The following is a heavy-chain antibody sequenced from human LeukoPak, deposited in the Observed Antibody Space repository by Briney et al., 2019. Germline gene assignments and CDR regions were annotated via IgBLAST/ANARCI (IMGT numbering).Heavy chain of an antibody. J-gene: IGHJ4*02. D-gene: IGHD3-22*01. Sequence: GGSLRLPCAASGITFSSHAMTWVRQAPGKGLDWVSSISGSGGSTDYADSVKGRLTISRDNSKNTLYLQMNSLRAEDTAVYYCAKAGGYYYEYWGQGTLVTVSS. CDR3: AKAGGYYYEY. CDR2: ISGSGGST. V-gene: IGHV3-23*01. CDR1: GITFSSHA.